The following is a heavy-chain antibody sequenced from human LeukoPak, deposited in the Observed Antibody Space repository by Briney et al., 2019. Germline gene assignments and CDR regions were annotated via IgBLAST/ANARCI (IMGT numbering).Heavy chain of an antibody. Sequence: PSETLSLTCAVYGGSFSGYYWSWIRQPPGKGLEWIGEINHSGSTNYNPSLKSRVTISVDTSKNQFSLKLSSVTAADTAVYYCARDSAPATFVRFGWFDPWGQGTLVTVSS. CDR3: ARDSAPATFVRFGWFDP. V-gene: IGHV4-34*01. CDR1: GGSFSGYY. CDR2: INHSGST. J-gene: IGHJ5*02. D-gene: IGHD3-16*01.